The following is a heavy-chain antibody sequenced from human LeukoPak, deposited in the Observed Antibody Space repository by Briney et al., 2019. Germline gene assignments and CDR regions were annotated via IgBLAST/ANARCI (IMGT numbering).Heavy chain of an antibody. V-gene: IGHV5-51*01. Sequence: GESLKISCKGSGYRFNSYWIGWVRQMPGKGLEWMGIVYPGDSDTKYSPSFQGQVTISADKSISTAYLQWSSLKASDTAIYYCARTRSGGYYNPYYFDYWGQGSLVTVSS. CDR3: ARTRSGGYYNPYYFDY. D-gene: IGHD3-10*01. J-gene: IGHJ4*02. CDR1: GYRFNSYW. CDR2: VYPGDSDT.